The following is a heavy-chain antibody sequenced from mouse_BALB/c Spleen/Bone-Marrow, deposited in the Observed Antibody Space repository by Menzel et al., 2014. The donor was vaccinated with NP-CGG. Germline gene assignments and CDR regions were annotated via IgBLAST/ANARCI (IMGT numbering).Heavy chain of an antibody. CDR1: GFSLTSYG. Sequence: VNVVDSGPGLVAPSQSLSITCTVSGFSLTSYGVHWVRQPPGKVLEWLGVIWAGGSTNYNSALMSRLSISKDNSKSQVFLKMNSLQTDDTAMYYCARGSYYEGAMDYWGQGTSVTVSS. D-gene: IGHD1-1*01. V-gene: IGHV2-9*02. CDR2: IWAGGST. J-gene: IGHJ4*01. CDR3: ARGSYYEGAMDY.